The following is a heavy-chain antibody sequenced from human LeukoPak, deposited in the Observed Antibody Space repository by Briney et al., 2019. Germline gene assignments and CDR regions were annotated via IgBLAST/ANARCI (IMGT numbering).Heavy chain of an antibody. CDR1: GYTFTVYY. CDR3: ARDSSSGWSYSVY. CDR2: INPSSGGT. Sequence: ASVKVSCKASGYTFTVYYMQWVRQAPGQGLEWMGWINPSSGGTNYAQKFQSRVTMTRDTSISTVYMELSRLRSDDTAMYYCARDSSSGWSYSVYWGQGTLVTVSS. V-gene: IGHV1-2*02. J-gene: IGHJ4*02. D-gene: IGHD6-19*01.